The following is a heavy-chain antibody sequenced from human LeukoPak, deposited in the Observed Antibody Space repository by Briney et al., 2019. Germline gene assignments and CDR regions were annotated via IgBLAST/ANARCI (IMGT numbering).Heavy chain of an antibody. Sequence: ASETLSLTCTVSGGSISSYYWSWIRQPPGKGLEWIGYIYYSGSTNYNPSLKSRVTISVDTSKNQFSLKLSSVTAADTAVYYCARGALRYFDWLLEPWGQGTLVTVSS. CDR2: IYYSGST. CDR1: GGSISSYY. J-gene: IGHJ5*02. CDR3: ARGALRYFDWLLEP. D-gene: IGHD3-9*01. V-gene: IGHV4-59*01.